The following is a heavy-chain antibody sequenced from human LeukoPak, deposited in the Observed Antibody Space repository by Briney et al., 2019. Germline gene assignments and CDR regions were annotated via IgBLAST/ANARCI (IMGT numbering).Heavy chain of an antibody. Sequence: PSETLSLTCAVYGGSLSGYYWSWIRQPPGKGLQWIGEINHSGSIKNNASLKSRVTISIDTSKNQFSLKLSSVTAADTAVCYCARGLSRLPPGGYWGQGTLVTVSS. CDR1: GGSLSGYY. V-gene: IGHV4-34*01. CDR2: INHSGSI. J-gene: IGHJ4*02. D-gene: IGHD2-15*01. CDR3: ARGLSRLPPGGY.